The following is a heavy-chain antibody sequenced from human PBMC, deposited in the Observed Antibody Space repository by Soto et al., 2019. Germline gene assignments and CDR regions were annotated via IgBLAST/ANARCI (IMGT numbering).Heavy chain of an antibody. V-gene: IGHV4-34*01. D-gene: IGHD6-13*01. CDR2: INHSGST. Sequence: SETLSLTCAVYGGSFSGYYWSWIRQPPGKGLEWIGEINHSGSTNYNPSLKSRVTISVDTSKNQFSLKLSSVTAADTAVYYCARVMVAAAGMHSPSYYYYGMDVWGQGTTVTVS. J-gene: IGHJ6*02. CDR1: GGSFSGYY. CDR3: ARVMVAAAGMHSPSYYYYGMDV.